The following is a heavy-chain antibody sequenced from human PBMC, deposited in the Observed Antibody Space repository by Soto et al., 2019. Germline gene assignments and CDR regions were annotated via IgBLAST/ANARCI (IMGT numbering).Heavy chain of an antibody. V-gene: IGHV3-48*01. Sequence: GGSLRLPCVASEFKFRSYSMNRIRQAPGKGLEWISYISSSSSTIYYADSVKGRFTISRDNSENTLYLHLNSLRVEDTAIYYCARIPHRYDALTGPGYWGQGALVTVSS. J-gene: IGHJ4*02. D-gene: IGHD3-9*01. CDR2: ISSSSSTI. CDR3: ARIPHRYDALTGPGY. CDR1: EFKFRSYS.